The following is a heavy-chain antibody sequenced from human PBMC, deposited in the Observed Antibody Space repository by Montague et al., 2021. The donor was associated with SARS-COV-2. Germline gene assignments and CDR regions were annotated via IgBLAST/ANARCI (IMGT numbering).Heavy chain of an antibody. J-gene: IGHJ4*02. V-gene: IGHV4-34*01. CDR2: ISYTGHT. CDR3: ARSHYSVSWCPD. Sequence: SETLSLTCAIYGGSFSGYFWSWIRQSPGKGLEWIGEISYTGHTRYNPSLQSRVSISGDSSENQFPLTLTSVTAADTAVYYCARSHYSVSWCPDWGQGTLVTVSS. CDR1: GGSFSGYF. D-gene: IGHD5/OR15-5a*01.